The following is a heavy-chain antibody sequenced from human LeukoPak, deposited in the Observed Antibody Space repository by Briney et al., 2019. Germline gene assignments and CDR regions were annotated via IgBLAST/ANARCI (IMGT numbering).Heavy chain of an antibody. V-gene: IGHV1-18*01. CDR2: ISAYNGNT. CDR3: ARGEQAAPWSGMDV. J-gene: IGHJ6*02. Sequence: ASVKVSCKASGGTFSSYGISWVRQAPGQGLEWMGWISAYNGNTNYAQKLQGRVTMTTDTSTSTAYMELRSLRSDDTAVYYCARGEQAAPWSGMDVWGQGTTVTVSS. CDR1: GGTFSSYG. D-gene: IGHD1/OR15-1a*01.